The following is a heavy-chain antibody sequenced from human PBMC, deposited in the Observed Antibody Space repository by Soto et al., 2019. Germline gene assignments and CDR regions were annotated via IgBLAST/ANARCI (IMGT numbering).Heavy chain of an antibody. CDR3: AKDLIDYSNSYFDY. D-gene: IGHD4-4*01. V-gene: IGHV3-23*01. Sequence: GGSRRRSCATPGFSFSNYAMSWVRQAPGKGLEWVAGISSSGYTYYVDSLKGRFTISRDNSKNSLYLQMNSLRAEDTAVYYCAKDLIDYSNSYFDYWGQGTLVTVSS. CDR1: GFSFSNYA. CDR2: ISSSGYT. J-gene: IGHJ4*02.